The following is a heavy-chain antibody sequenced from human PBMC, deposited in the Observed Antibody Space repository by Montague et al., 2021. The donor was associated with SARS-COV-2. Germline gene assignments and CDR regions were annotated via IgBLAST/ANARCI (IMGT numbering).Heavy chain of an antibody. CDR3: ARDGGIGDSGSNNWFYYYYGMDV. Sequence: TLSLTCTVSGGSISSGSYYWSWIRQPAGKGLEWIGRIYTSGSTNYNPSLKSRVTISVDTSKNQLSLKLSSVTAADTAVYYWARDGGIGDSGSNNWFYYYYGMDVWGQGTTVTVSS. J-gene: IGHJ6*02. CDR2: IYTSGST. CDR1: GGSISSGSYY. D-gene: IGHD3-22*01. V-gene: IGHV4-61*02.